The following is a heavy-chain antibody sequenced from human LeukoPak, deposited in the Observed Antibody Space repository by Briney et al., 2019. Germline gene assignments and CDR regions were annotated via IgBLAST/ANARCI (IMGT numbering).Heavy chain of an antibody. D-gene: IGHD3-10*01. Sequence: PGGSLRLSCAASGLTFSSYPMNWVRQAPGKGLEWVSAISYTGADTFYADSVKGRFTISRDNSKNTLYLQSDRLTVDDTAVYYCGYGSGSFFPRYYFDYWGQGALVAVSS. CDR1: GLTFSSYP. J-gene: IGHJ4*02. CDR2: ISYTGADT. CDR3: GYGSGSFFPRYYFDY. V-gene: IGHV3-23*01.